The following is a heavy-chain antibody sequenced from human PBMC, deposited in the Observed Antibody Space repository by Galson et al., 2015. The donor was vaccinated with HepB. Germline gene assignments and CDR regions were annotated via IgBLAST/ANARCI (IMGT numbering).Heavy chain of an antibody. CDR2: ISGSGGST. CDR3: AKDVAYDSSGYYSYFDY. Sequence: SLRLSCAASGFTFSSYWMHWVRQAPGKGLEWVSAISGSGGSTYYADSVKGRFTISRDNSKNTLYLQMNSLRAEDTAVYYCAKDVAYDSSGYYSYFDYWGQGALVTVSS. CDR1: GFTFSSYW. V-gene: IGHV3-23*01. D-gene: IGHD3-22*01. J-gene: IGHJ4*02.